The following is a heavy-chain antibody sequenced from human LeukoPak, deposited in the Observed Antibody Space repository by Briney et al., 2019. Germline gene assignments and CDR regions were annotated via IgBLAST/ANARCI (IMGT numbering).Heavy chain of an antibody. CDR1: GGSISSGGYS. J-gene: IGHJ3*01. V-gene: IGHV4-30-2*01. CDR3: ARAGYSYGSDV. Sequence: SQTLSLTCAVSGGSISSGGYSWSWIRQPPGKGLEWIGYIYHSGSTYYNPSLKSRVTISVDRSKNQFSLKLSSVIAADTAVYYCARAGYSYGSDVWGQGTMVTVSS. D-gene: IGHD5-18*01. CDR2: IYHSGST.